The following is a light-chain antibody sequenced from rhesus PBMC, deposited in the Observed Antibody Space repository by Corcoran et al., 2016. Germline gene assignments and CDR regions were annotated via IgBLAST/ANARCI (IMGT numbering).Light chain of an antibody. CDR3: QHSYSTPYS. CDR1: ENVNNF. V-gene: IGKV1-74*01. J-gene: IGKJ2*01. Sequence: DIQMTQSPSSLSAPVGDRVTITCRASENVNNFLHWYQQKTGKAPKLLIYAASTLQSGVPSRFSGSGSGAYYTFTISSLQPEDVATDYCQHSYSTPYSFGQGTKVEIK. CDR2: AAS.